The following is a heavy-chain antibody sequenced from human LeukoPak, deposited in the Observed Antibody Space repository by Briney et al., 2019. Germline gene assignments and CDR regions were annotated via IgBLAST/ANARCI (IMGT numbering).Heavy chain of an antibody. D-gene: IGHD3-22*01. V-gene: IGHV3-66*01. J-gene: IGHJ4*02. CDR1: GFTVSRNY. CDR3: ASDPLFDTSGYYY. CDR2: IYTGGST. Sequence: GGSLRLSCAASGFTVSRNYMSWVRQAPGKGLEWVSVIYTGGSTYYADSVKGRFTISRDNSKNTLYLQMNSLRAEDTAVYYCASDPLFDTSGYYYWGQGTLVTVSS.